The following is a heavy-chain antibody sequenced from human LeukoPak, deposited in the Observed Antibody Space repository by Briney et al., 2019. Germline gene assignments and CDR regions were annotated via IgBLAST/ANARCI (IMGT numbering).Heavy chain of an antibody. CDR3: VREASGVSSSAFDV. D-gene: IGHD1-26*01. Sequence: GGSLRLSCAASEFTFSTYCMHWVRQAPGKGLVWVSRINSDGTNTDYADSVKGRFTISRDNAKNTLCMQMNSLRVDDTAVYYCVREASGVSSSAFDVWGQGTMVTVSS. CDR2: INSDGTNT. J-gene: IGHJ3*01. CDR1: EFTFSTYC. V-gene: IGHV3-74*01.